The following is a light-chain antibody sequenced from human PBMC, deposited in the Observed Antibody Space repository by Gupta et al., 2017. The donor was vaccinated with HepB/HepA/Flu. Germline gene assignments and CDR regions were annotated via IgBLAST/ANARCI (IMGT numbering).Light chain of an antibody. CDR2: WAS. Sequence: DIVMTQSPDSLAVSLGERATINCKSSQSVLYSSNNKNYLAWYQQKPGQPPKLLIYWASTREYGVPDRFSGSGSGTDFTLTISSLQAEDVAVYYCQQDYSTPRTFGQGTKVEIK. CDR1: QSVLYSSNNKNY. CDR3: QQDYSTPRT. J-gene: IGKJ1*01. V-gene: IGKV4-1*01.